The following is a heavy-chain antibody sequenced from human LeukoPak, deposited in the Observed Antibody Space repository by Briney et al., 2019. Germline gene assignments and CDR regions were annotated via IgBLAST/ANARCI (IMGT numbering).Heavy chain of an antibody. CDR1: GFTFSTYN. CDR2: ISSSSSTI. CDR3: AKVARRRYCSSTSCWGNAFDI. D-gene: IGHD2-2*01. V-gene: IGHV3-48*01. J-gene: IGHJ3*02. Sequence: GGSLRLSCAVSGFTFSTYNMNWVRQAPGKGLEWVSYISSSSSTIYYADSVKGRFTISRDNSKNTLYLQMNSLRAEDTAVYYCAKVARRRYCSSTSCWGNAFDIWGQGTMVTVSS.